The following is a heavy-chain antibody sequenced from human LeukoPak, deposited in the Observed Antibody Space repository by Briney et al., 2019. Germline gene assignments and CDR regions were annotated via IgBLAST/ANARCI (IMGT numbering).Heavy chain of an antibody. V-gene: IGHV3-66*01. CDR3: AKGGAPSSRYAPWWFDP. J-gene: IGHJ5*02. CDR1: GFTVSNNY. D-gene: IGHD6-13*01. Sequence: PGGSLRLSCAASGFTVSNNYMTWVRQAAGEGLEWVSIIYGDGATHYSDSVKGRFIISRDNSENTLDLQMHSLRVEDTAVYYCAKGGAPSSRYAPWWFDPWGQGTLVTVSS. CDR2: IYGDGAT.